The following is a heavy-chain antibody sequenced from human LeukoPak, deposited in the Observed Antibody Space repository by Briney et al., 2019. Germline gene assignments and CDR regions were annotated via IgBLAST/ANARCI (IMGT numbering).Heavy chain of an antibody. D-gene: IGHD3-9*01. CDR2: IKQDGSEK. CDR1: GFTFSSYW. J-gene: IGHJ3*02. V-gene: IGHV3-7*01. CDR3: ARGPRRYFDWLLFDAFDI. Sequence: PGGSLRLSCAASGFTFSSYWTSWVRQAPGKGLEWVANIKQDGSEKYYVDSVKGRFTISRDNAKNSLYLQMNSLRAEDTAVYYCARGPRRYFDWLLFDAFDIWGQGTMVTVSS.